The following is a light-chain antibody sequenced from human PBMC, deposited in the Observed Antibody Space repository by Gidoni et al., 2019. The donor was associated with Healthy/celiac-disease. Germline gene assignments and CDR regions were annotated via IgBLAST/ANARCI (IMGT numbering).Light chain of an antibody. CDR3: QQSYSTPVT. V-gene: IGKV1-39*01. Sequence: DIQMTQSPSSLSASVGDRVTITCRASQSISSYLNWDQQKPGKAPKLLIYAASSLQSGVPSRFSCSGSGTDFTLTISSLQPEDFATYYCQQSYSTPVTFGQGTKVEIK. J-gene: IGKJ1*01. CDR1: QSISSY. CDR2: AAS.